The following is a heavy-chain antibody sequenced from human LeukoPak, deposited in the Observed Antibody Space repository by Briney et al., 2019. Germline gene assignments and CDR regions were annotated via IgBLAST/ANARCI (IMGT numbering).Heavy chain of an antibody. CDR2: IWYDGSNK. CDR3: ARDRGGDGYNFSGSFDY. J-gene: IGHJ4*02. D-gene: IGHD5-24*01. Sequence: GGSLRLSCAASGFTFSSYGMHWVRQAPGKGLEWVAVIWYDGSNKYYADSVKGRFTISRDNSKNTLYLQMNRLRAEDTAVYYCARDRGGDGYNFSGSFDYWGQGTLVTVSS. V-gene: IGHV3-33*01. CDR1: GFTFSSYG.